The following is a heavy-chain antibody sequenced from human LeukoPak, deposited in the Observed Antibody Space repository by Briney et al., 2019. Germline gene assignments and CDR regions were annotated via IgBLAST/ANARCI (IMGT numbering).Heavy chain of an antibody. CDR2: IKQDGSEK. CDR1: GFSFSEYG. Sequence: PGGSLRLSCAASGFSFSEYGMSWVRQAPGKGLEWVANIKQDGSEKYYVASVKGRFTISRDNAKNSLYLQMNSLRAEDTAVYYCARDFREQWLGDFYYYGMDVWGQGTTVTVSS. CDR3: ARDFREQWLGDFYYYGMDV. D-gene: IGHD6-19*01. V-gene: IGHV3-7*01. J-gene: IGHJ6*02.